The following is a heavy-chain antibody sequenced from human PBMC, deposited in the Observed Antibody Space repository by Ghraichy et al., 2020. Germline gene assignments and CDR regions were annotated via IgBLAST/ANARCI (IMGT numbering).Heavy chain of an antibody. Sequence: LSLTCAASGFTFSSYGMHWVRQAPGKGLEWVAVISYDGSDKYYADSVKGRFTISRDNSKNTLYLQMKSLRPEDTAVYYCAKDPSSSSWHVDYWGQGTLVTVST. CDR3: AKDPSSSSWHVDY. D-gene: IGHD6-13*01. CDR1: GFTFSSYG. V-gene: IGHV3-30*18. J-gene: IGHJ4*02. CDR2: ISYDGSDK.